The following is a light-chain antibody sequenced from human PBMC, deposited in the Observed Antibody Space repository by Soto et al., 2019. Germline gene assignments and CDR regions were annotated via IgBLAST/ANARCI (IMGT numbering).Light chain of an antibody. CDR1: QSVSSN. Sequence: SPGPLSISPWRRTHLSCRASQSVSSNLAWYQQKPGQAPRLLIYGASTRATGIPARFSGSGSGTEFTLTISSLQSEDFAVYYCQQYNNWPPTFGQGTRLEIK. J-gene: IGKJ5*01. CDR3: QQYNNWPPT. V-gene: IGKV3-15*01. CDR2: GAS.